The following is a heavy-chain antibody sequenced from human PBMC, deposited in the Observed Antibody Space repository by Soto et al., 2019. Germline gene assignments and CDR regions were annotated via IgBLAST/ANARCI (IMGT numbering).Heavy chain of an antibody. Sequence: ASVKVSCKASGYTFTIYYMHWVRQAPGQGLEWMGIINPSGGSTSYAQKFQGRVTMTRDTSTSTVYMELSSLRSEDTAVYYCAAKDSGYDSYYYYYGMDVWGPRDHGHRLL. CDR2: INPSGGST. CDR1: GYTFTIYY. V-gene: IGHV1-46*03. D-gene: IGHD5-12*01. J-gene: IGHJ6*01. CDR3: AAKDSGYDSYYYYYGMDV.